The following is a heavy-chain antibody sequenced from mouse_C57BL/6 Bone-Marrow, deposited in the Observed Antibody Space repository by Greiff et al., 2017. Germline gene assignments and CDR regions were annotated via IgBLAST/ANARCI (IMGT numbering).Heavy chain of an antibody. CDR2: IWWDGDK. CDR1: GFSLSTFGMG. Sequence: ESGPGILQPSQTLSLTCSFSGFSLSTFGMGVGWLRQPSGKGLEWLAHIWWDGDKYYNPALKSRLTISKDTSKNLVFLKIANVDTADTATYYCARISYYYGKDYWGQGTTLTVSS. D-gene: IGHD1-1*01. V-gene: IGHV8-8*01. J-gene: IGHJ2*01. CDR3: ARISYYYGKDY.